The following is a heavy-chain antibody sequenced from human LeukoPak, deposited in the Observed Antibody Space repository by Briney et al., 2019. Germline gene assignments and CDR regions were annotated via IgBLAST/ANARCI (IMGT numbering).Heavy chain of an antibody. CDR3: ARACYGGCGNSVDY. CDR1: GFTFTTYN. Sequence: GGSLRLSCAASGFTFTTYNMNWVRQAPGKGLEWVSYISTTSSNIYYADSVRGRFTISRDNAKNSLYLQMNSLRAEDTAVYYCARACYGGCGNSVDYWGQGTLVTVSS. V-gene: IGHV3-21*01. J-gene: IGHJ4*02. CDR2: ISTTSSNI. D-gene: IGHD4-23*01.